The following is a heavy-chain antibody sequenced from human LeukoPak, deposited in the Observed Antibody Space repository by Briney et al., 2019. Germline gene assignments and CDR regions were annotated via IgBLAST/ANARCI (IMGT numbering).Heavy chain of an antibody. J-gene: IGHJ5*02. CDR2: ISSSSSTT. CDR3: AKFSSSSVFNAGWFDP. CDR1: GFTFSSYG. Sequence: GGTLRLSCAASGFTFSSYGMSWVRQAPGKGLEWVSYISSSSSTTYYADSVKGRFTISRDNSKNTLYLQMNSLRAEDTAVYYCAKFSSSSVFNAGWFDPWGQGTLVTVSS. V-gene: IGHV3-23*01. D-gene: IGHD6-6*01.